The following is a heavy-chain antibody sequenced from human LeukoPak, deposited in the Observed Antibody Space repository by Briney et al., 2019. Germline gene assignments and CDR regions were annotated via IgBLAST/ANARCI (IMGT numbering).Heavy chain of an antibody. CDR1: XDTXXEXX. Sequence: VKVSCKVSXDTXXEXXMHWVREAPGKGGEGMGGFDPEDGETIYAQKFQGRVTMTEDTSTDTAYMELSSLRSEDTAVYYCATLRRQLVQDYFDYWGQGTLVTVSS. CDR2: FDPEDGET. D-gene: IGHD6-13*01. V-gene: IGHV1-24*01. J-gene: IGHJ4*02. CDR3: ATLRRQLVQDYFDY.